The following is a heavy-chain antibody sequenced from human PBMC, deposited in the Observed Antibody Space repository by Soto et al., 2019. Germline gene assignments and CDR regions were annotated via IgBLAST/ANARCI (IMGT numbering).Heavy chain of an antibody. Sequence: PGESLKISCKGSGYSFTSYWISWVRQMPGKGLEWMGRIDPSDSYTNYSPSFQGHVTISADKSISTAYLQWSSLKASDTAMYYCARRRYSSSWYLGAFDIWGQGTMVTVSS. CDR1: GYSFTSYW. CDR2: IDPSDSYT. J-gene: IGHJ3*02. CDR3: ARRRYSSSWYLGAFDI. D-gene: IGHD6-13*01. V-gene: IGHV5-10-1*01.